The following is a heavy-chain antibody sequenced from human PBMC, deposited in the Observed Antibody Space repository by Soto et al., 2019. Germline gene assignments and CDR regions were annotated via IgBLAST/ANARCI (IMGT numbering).Heavy chain of an antibody. V-gene: IGHV1-69*01. D-gene: IGHD3-22*01. CDR3: ARGWGYDSNDYYYAY. CDR2: IIPIFDTA. J-gene: IGHJ4*02. Sequence: QVQLVQSGAEVRKPGSSVKVSCKASGGTFSRHAISWVRQAPGQGLEWMGGIIPIFDTANHAQKFQGRVTIIADESTSTVYMELSSLRSEDTAMYYCARGWGYDSNDYYYAYWGQGTLVLVSS. CDR1: GGTFSRHA.